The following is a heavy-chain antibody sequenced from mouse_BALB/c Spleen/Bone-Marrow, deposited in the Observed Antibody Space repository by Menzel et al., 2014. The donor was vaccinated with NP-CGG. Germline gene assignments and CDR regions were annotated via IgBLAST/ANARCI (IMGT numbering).Heavy chain of an antibody. CDR3: VLLRAWFAY. V-gene: IGHV1-26*01. Sequence: VQLKESGPDLMKPGASVKISCKASGYSFTGYYMHWVKQSHGKSLEWIGRVNPNNGGTSYNQKFKGKAILTVDKSSSTAYMELRSLTSEDSAVYYCVLLRAWFAYWGQGTLVTVSA. CDR1: GYSFTGYY. D-gene: IGHD1-1*01. J-gene: IGHJ3*01. CDR2: VNPNNGGT.